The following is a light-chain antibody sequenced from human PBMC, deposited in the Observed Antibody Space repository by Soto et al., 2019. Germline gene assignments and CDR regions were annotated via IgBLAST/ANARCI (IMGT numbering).Light chain of an antibody. Sequence: QSALAQPASVSGSPGQSITISCTGTSSDVGGYNYVSWYQQHPGKAPKLMIYDVSNRPSGVSNRFSGSKSGNTASLTISGLQVEDEADYYCSSYTSRSTSTYVFGTGTKVTVL. J-gene: IGLJ1*01. CDR1: SSDVGGYNY. CDR3: SSYTSRSTSTYV. CDR2: DVS. V-gene: IGLV2-14*01.